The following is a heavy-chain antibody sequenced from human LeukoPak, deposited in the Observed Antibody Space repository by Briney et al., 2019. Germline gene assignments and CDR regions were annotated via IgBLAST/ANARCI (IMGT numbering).Heavy chain of an antibody. CDR2: INPNSGGT. V-gene: IGHV1-2*02. J-gene: IGHJ6*03. Sequence: GASVKVSCKASGYTFTDYYMHWVRQAPGQGLEWMGWINPNSGGTNYAQKFQGRVTMTRDTSISTAYMELSRLRSDDTAVYYCARQGVGSGSYDTLYYYYYMDVWGKGTTVTVSS. CDR1: GYTFTDYY. D-gene: IGHD3-10*01. CDR3: ARQGVGSGSYDTLYYYYYMDV.